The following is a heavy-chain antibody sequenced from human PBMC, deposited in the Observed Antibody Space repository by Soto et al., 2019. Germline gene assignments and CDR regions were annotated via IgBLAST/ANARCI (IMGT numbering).Heavy chain of an antibody. V-gene: IGHV4-31*01. CDR2: TYYSGTS. J-gene: IGHJ4*02. CDR1: GGSISSGGYY. CDR3: ARGRYRKGWDVDY. Sequence: QVQLQESGPGLVKPSQTLSLTCTVSGGSISSGGYYWTWIRQHPGKDLEWIGGTYYSGTSYYNQSLKHPLTISSTTSKNQFSRKVTSLPSADTAVHFCARGRYRKGWDVDYWVQGTLVTVSS. D-gene: IGHD5-18*01.